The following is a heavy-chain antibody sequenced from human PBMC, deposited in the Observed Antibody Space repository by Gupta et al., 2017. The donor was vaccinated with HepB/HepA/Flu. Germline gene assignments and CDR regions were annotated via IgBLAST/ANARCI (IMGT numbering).Heavy chain of an antibody. V-gene: IGHV3-9*01. CDR2: VSLNGGST. D-gene: IGHD5-12*01. CDR1: GVTFDDYA. J-gene: IGHJ6*02. Sequence: VESGGGLVQPGGSPRLSCAASGVTFDDYAMHRVRPGTGKGVEWVEDVSLNGGSTGYAESVKGRFIISRDNAKNSLYLQMNSLRAEDTALYYCGKDVLGGYSDYNAGGMDVWGQGTTVTGSS. CDR3: GKDVLGGYSDYNAGGMDV.